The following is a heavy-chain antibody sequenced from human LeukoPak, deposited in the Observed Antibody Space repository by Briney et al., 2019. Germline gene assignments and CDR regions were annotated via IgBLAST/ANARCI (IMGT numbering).Heavy chain of an antibody. J-gene: IGHJ1*01. V-gene: IGHV5-51*01. CDR1: EYSFTSYW. Sequence: GESLKISCKGSEYSFTSYWIGWVRQMPGKGLEWMGIIYPGDSDTRYSPSFQGQVTISADKSIGTAYLQWSSLKASDSAMYYCASSAGKRPEYFQHWGQGTLVTVSS. CDR3: ASSAGKRPEYFQH. D-gene: IGHD6-25*01. CDR2: IYPGDSDT.